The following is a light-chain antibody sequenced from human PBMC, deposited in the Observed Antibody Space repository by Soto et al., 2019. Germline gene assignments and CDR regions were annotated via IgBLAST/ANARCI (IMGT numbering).Light chain of an antibody. CDR3: QQHNNWPGT. CDR1: QTLRRT. CDR2: GAS. J-gene: IGKJ1*01. Sequence: IVLMLSPGTLSLSPGERATLSCRASQTLRRTYIAWYQQKPGQAPRVLIYGASKRATGIPARFSGSGSGTEFTLTISSLQSEDFAVYYCQQHNNWPGTFGQGTKVDIK. V-gene: IGKV3D-15*01.